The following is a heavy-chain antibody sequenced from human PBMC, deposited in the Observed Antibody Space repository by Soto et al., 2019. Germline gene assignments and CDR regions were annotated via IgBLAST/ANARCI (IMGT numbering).Heavy chain of an antibody. Sequence: SETLSLTCAVYGGSFSGYYWSWIRQPPGKGLEWIGEINHSGSTNYNPSLKSRVTISVDTSKNQFSLKLSSVTAADTAVYYCARGPPDYDILTGQPTNVWDDYWGQGTLVTVSS. V-gene: IGHV4-34*01. CDR1: GGSFSGYY. D-gene: IGHD3-9*01. J-gene: IGHJ4*02. CDR3: ARGPPDYDILTGQPTNVWDDY. CDR2: INHSGST.